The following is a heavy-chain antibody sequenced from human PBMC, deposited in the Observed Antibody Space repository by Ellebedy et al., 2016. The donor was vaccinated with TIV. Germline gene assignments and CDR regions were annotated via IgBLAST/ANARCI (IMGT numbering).Heavy chain of an antibody. CDR1: GFSLSTSGMC. D-gene: IGHD4-17*01. CDR3: ARTDYGDLGPVGFGGYYYGMDV. J-gene: IGHJ6*02. CDR2: IDWDDDK. V-gene: IGHV2-70*01. Sequence: SGPTLVXPTQTLTLTCTFSGFSLSTSGMCVSWIRQPPGKALEWLALIDWDDDKYYSTSLKTRLTISKDTSKNQVVLTMTNMDPVDTATYYCARTDYGDLGPVGFGGYYYGMDVWGQGTTVTVSS.